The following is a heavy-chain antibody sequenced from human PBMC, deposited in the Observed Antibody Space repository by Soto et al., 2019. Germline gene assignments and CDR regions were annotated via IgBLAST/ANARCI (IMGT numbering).Heavy chain of an antibody. CDR2: IYWDDDK. CDR3: AHPETTAAGTSFDY. J-gene: IGHJ4*02. Sequence: QITLKESGPTLVKPTQTLTLTCTFSGFSLSTSGVGVAWIRQPPGKALEWLALIYWDDDKRYSPSLKSRLTITKPPTKTQVVRRMTNIDPVDTATYYCAHPETTAAGTSFDYWGQGTLVTVSS. D-gene: IGHD6-13*01. CDR1: GFSLSTSGVG. V-gene: IGHV2-5*02.